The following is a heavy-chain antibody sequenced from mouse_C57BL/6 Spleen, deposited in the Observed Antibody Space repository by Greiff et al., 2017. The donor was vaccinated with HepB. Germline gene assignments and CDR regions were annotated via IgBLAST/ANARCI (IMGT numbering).Heavy chain of an antibody. Sequence: EVQLVESGGGLVKPGGSLKLSCAASGFTFSSYAMSWVRQTPEKRLEWVATISDGGSYTYYPDNVKGRFTISRDNAKNNLYLQMSHLKSEDTAMYYCARGGDSSGHYAMDYWGQGTSVTVSS. V-gene: IGHV5-4*01. D-gene: IGHD3-2*02. J-gene: IGHJ4*01. CDR1: GFTFSSYA. CDR3: ARGGDSSGHYAMDY. CDR2: ISDGGSYT.